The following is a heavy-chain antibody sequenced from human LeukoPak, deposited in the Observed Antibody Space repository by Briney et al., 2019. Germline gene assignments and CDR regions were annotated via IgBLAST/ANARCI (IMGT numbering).Heavy chain of an antibody. CDR2: ISAYNGNT. J-gene: IGHJ6*03. Sequence: ASVKVSCKASGYTFTGYYMHWVRQAPGQGLEWMGWISAYNGNTNYAQKLQGRVTMTTDTSTSTAYMELRSLRSDDTAVYYCAREQRWFGEWKDYYYYMDVWDKGTTVTVSS. V-gene: IGHV1-18*04. D-gene: IGHD3-10*01. CDR3: AREQRWFGEWKDYYYYMDV. CDR1: GYTFTGYY.